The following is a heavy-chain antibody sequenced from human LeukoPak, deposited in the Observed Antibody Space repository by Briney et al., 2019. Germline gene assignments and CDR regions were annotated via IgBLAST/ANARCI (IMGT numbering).Heavy chain of an antibody. J-gene: IGHJ3*02. V-gene: IGHV3-53*04. CDR3: ARSYGDALDAFDI. Sequence: GRSLRLSCAASGFTFDDYAMHWVRQAPGKGLEWVSVIYSGGSIYYADSVKGRFTISRHNSKNTLYLQMNSLRAEDTAVYYCARSYGDALDAFDIWGQGTMVTVSS. CDR1: GFTFDDYA. D-gene: IGHD4-17*01. CDR2: IYSGGSI.